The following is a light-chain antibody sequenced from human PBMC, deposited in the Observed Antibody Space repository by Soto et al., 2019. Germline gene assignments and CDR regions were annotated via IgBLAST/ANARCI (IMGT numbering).Light chain of an antibody. CDR2: YKSDSDK. Sequence: QPVLTQPSSLSASPGASASLTCTLRSGIDVGAYRIYWYQQKPGSPPHYLLKYKSDSDKQQGSRVPSRFSGSKDASANAGILLISGLQSEDEAEYYCMIWHSSAWVFGGGTQLTV. V-gene: IGLV5-45*03. CDR3: MIWHSSAWV. J-gene: IGLJ3*02. CDR1: SGIDVGAYR.